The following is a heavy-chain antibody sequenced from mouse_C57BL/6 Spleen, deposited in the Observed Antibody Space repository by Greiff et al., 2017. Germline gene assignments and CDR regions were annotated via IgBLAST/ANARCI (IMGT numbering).Heavy chain of an antibody. Sequence: EVQLQESGPELVKPGASVKIPCKASGYTFTDYNMDWVKQSHGKSLEWIGDINPNNGGTIYNQKFKGKATLTVDKSSSTAYMELRSLTSEDTAVYYCARRRGYQISDWYFDVWGTGTTVTVSS. D-gene: IGHD2-2*01. CDR1: GYTFTDYN. CDR3: ARRRGYQISDWYFDV. J-gene: IGHJ1*03. V-gene: IGHV1-18*01. CDR2: INPNNGGT.